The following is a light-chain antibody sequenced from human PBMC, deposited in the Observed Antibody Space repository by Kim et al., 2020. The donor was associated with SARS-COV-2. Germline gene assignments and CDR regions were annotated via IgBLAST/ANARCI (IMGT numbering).Light chain of an antibody. CDR2: YAS. Sequence: EIVLTQSPDFQSVTPKEKVTITCRASQSVGVTLHWYQQKPNQSPKFLIKYASQSISGVPSRFSGSGSGTDFTLTINGLEPEDASTYYCHQSSGFPPTFGQGTKLEIK. CDR1: QSVGVT. V-gene: IGKV6-21*02. CDR3: HQSSGFPPT. J-gene: IGKJ2*01.